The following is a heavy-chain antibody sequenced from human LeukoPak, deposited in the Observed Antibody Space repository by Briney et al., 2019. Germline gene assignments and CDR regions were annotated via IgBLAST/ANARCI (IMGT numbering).Heavy chain of an antibody. CDR1: GFTFSSYA. Sequence: GGSLTLSCAGSGFTFSSYAMSWVRQAPGQGLEGVSVISDSGDYTSYADSVRGRLTISRDNSRNTLYLQMISLRPEDTAVYYCAKDTSIGKYCTNGVCSPFDYWGQGTLVTVSS. CDR2: ISDSGDYT. D-gene: IGHD2-8*01. CDR3: AKDTSIGKYCTNGVCSPFDY. V-gene: IGHV3-23*01. J-gene: IGHJ4*02.